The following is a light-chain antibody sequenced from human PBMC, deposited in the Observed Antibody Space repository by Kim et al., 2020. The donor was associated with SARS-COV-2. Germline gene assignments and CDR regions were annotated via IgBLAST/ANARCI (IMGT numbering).Light chain of an antibody. V-gene: IGLV3-1*01. CDR3: QAWDSSTAH. J-gene: IGLJ1*01. CDR2: QDS. Sequence: GSPGQTASITCSGDKLGDKYACWYKQKPGQSPVLVIYQDSKRPSGIPERFSGSNSGNTATLTISGTQAMDEADYYCQAWDSSTAHFGTGTKVTVL. CDR1: KLGDKY.